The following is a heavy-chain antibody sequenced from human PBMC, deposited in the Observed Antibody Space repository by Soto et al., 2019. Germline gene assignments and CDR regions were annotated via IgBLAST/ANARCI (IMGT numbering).Heavy chain of an antibody. D-gene: IGHD5-12*01. Sequence: SETLSLTCTVSGGTVSSVSHFWSWIRQHPGKGLEWIGHIYYRESTTYYSPSLKSRVSISLDTSRNQFSLKLSSVTAADTAVYYCARVVSGYDFFDYWGQGTPVTVST. V-gene: IGHV4-61*01. CDR2: IYYREST. J-gene: IGHJ4*02. CDR1: GGTVSSVSHF. CDR3: ARVVSGYDFFDY.